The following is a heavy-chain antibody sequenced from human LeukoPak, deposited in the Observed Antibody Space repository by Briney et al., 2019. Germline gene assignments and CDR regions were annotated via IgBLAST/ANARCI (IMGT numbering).Heavy chain of an antibody. CDR3: AKEYDNSGYYYVAY. CDR1: GFTFSSYA. CDR2: ISGSGGST. V-gene: IGHV3-23*01. J-gene: IGHJ4*02. D-gene: IGHD3-22*01. Sequence: PGGSLRLSCAASGFTFSSYAMSWVRQAPGQGLEWVSAISGSGGSTYYADSVKGRFTISRDNSKKTLYLQMNSLRAEDTAIYYCAKEYDNSGYYYVAYWGQGTLVTVSS.